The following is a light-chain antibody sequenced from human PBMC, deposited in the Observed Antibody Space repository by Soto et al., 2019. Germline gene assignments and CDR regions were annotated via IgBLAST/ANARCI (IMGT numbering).Light chain of an antibody. V-gene: IGKV1-5*03. CDR1: QSISDW. CDR2: KAS. CDR3: QQFNSYSLT. J-gene: IGKJ4*01. Sequence: DIQMTQSPSTLSASVGDRVSTTCRASQSISDWLAWYQQKPGKAPKLLIYKASSLESGVPSRFSGSGSGTEFTLTISSLQPDDFATYYCQQFNSYSLTFGGGTKVEIK.